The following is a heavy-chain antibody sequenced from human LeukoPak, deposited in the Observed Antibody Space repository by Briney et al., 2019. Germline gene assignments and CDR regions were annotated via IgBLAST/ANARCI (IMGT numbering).Heavy chain of an antibody. Sequence: SVKVSCKASGGTFSSYTISWVRQAPGQGLEWMGGIIPILGTANYPQKFQGRVTITADESTSTAYMELSSLRSEDTAVYYCARAKGRGYSDYAGWGQGTLVTVSS. CDR3: ARAKGRGYSDYAG. J-gene: IGHJ4*02. D-gene: IGHD5-12*01. CDR1: GGTFSSYT. V-gene: IGHV1-69*16. CDR2: IIPILGTA.